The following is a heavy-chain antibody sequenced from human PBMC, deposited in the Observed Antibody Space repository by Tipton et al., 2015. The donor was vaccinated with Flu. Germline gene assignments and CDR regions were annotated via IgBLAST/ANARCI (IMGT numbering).Heavy chain of an antibody. D-gene: IGHD4-17*01. CDR3: ARMEWTVTTPRYFDL. CDR2: IHTSAGT. J-gene: IGHJ2*01. V-gene: IGHV4-4*07. CDR1: GGSINSYY. Sequence: TLSLTCTVSGGSINSYYWAWIRQPPGRGLEWIGNIHTSAGTYYNPSLKSRVTISMDTSKNQFSLKLSSMTAADTAVYYCARMEWTVTTPRYFDLWGRGALVTVSS.